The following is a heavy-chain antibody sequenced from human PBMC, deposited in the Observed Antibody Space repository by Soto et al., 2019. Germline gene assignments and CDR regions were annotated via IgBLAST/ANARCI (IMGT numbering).Heavy chain of an antibody. CDR1: GFTFSSYA. CDR3: ARDPSGRRTYYGMDV. CDR2: ISYDGSNK. J-gene: IGHJ6*02. Sequence: QVQLVESGGGVVQPGRSLRLSCAASGFTFSSYAMHWVRQAPGKGLEWVAVISYDGSNKYYADSVKGRFTISRDNSKHTLYLQMNSLRAEDTAVYYCARDPSGRRTYYGMDVWGQGTTVTVSS. D-gene: IGHD3-3*01. V-gene: IGHV3-30-3*01.